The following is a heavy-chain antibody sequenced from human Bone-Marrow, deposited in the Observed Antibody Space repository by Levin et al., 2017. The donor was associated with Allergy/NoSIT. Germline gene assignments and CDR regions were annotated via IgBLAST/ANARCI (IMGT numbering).Heavy chain of an antibody. CDR2: ISSSSSYI. Sequence: PGGSLRLSCAASGFTFSSYSMNWVRQAPGKGLEWVSSISSSSSYIYYADSVKGRFTISRDNAKNSLYLQMNSLRAEDTAVYYCARDRFLEWLFLLGSTGMDVWGQGTTVTVSS. J-gene: IGHJ6*02. V-gene: IGHV3-21*01. CDR3: ARDRFLEWLFLLGSTGMDV. D-gene: IGHD3-3*01. CDR1: GFTFSSYS.